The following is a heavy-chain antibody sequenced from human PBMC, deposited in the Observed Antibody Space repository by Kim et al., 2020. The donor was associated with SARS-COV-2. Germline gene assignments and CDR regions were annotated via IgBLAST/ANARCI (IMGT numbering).Heavy chain of an antibody. D-gene: IGHD3-22*01. CDR1: SASFSENY. Sequence: SETLSLTCSVASASFSENYWSWIRQPPGRGLEWIGYIHHTGTTNYNPSLKSRVAITVDSSKNQFSLNLNSMTTADQAVYYCVSKRADRSGFIDSWGQGTLVTVSS. CDR3: VSKRADRSGFIDS. J-gene: IGHJ4*02. V-gene: IGHV4-59*03. CDR2: IHHTGTT.